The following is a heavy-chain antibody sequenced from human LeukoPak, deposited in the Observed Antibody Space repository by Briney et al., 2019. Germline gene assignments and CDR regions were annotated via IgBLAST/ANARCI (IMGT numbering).Heavy chain of an antibody. D-gene: IGHD6-6*01. Sequence: GGSLRLSCAASGFTFSSNWMTWVRQAPGKGLEWVANIKQDGSDKYYVDSVKGRFTISRDNPKNSLYLQMNSLSVEDTAVYYCARVPGSSSYFDYWGQGSLVTVSP. CDR2: IKQDGSDK. CDR3: ARVPGSSSYFDY. V-gene: IGHV3-7*05. CDR1: GFTFSSNW. J-gene: IGHJ4*02.